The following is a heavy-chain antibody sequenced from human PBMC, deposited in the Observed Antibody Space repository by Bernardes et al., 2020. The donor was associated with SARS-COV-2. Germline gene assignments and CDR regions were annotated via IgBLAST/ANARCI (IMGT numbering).Heavy chain of an antibody. CDR2: INSNTGNP. CDR3: ARALMVSVWYEVLDY. D-gene: IGHD2-8*01. CDR1: GYTFTTYA. J-gene: IGHJ4*02. Sequence: ASVKVSCKTSGYTFTTYAMNWVRQAPGQGLEWMGWINSNTGNPTYAQGFTGRFVFSFDTSVSTAYLQISSLTAEDTAVYYCARALMVSVWYEVLDYWGQGTLVTVSS. V-gene: IGHV7-4-1*02.